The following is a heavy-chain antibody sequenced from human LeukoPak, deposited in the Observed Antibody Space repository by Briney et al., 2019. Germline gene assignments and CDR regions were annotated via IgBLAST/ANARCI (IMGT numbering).Heavy chain of an antibody. V-gene: IGHV6-1*01. CDR2: TYYRSKWYN. CDR1: GDSVSSNSAA. D-gene: IGHD6-6*01. J-gene: IGHJ5*02. CDR3: ARLGGAARRLNWFDP. Sequence: SQTLSLTCAISGDSVSSNSAAWNWIRQSPSRGLEWLGRTYYRSKWYNDYAVSVKSRITINPDTSKNQFSLKLSSVTAADTAVYYCARLGGAARRLNWFDPWGQGTLVTVSS.